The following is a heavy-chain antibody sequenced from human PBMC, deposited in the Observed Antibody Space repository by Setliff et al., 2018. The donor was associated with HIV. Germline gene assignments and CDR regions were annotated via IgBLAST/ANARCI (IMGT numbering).Heavy chain of an antibody. V-gene: IGHV4-39*01. D-gene: IGHD6-19*01. J-gene: IGHJ6*02. CDR1: GDSISSSSYY. CDR3: ARRPAGAVAGGYGMDV. Sequence: SETLSLTCSVSGDSISSSSYYWGWIRQPPGKGLEWIGSIYYSGSTYYNPSLNSRVTISVDTSKNQFSLKLSSVTAADTAVYYCARRPAGAVAGGYGMDVWGQGTTVTVSS. CDR2: IYYSGST.